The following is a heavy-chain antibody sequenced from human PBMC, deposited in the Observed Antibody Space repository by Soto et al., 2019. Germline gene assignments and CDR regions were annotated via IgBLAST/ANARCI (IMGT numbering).Heavy chain of an antibody. CDR3: ASGYSGYDFNFDY. CDR1: GGSISSYY. J-gene: IGHJ4*02. D-gene: IGHD5-12*01. V-gene: IGHV4-59*01. CDR2: IYYSGST. Sequence: SETLSLTCTVSGGSISSYYWSWIRQPPGKGLEWIGYIYYSGSTNYNPSLKSRVTISVDTSKNQFSLKLSSVTAADTAVYYCASGYSGYDFNFDYWGQGTLVTVSS.